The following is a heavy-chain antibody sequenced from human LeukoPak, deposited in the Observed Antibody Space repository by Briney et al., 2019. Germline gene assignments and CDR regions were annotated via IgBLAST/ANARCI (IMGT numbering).Heavy chain of an antibody. D-gene: IGHD6-13*01. Sequence: PGGSLRLSCAASGFTFSSYAMHWVRQAPGKGLEWVAVISYDGSNKYYADSVKGRFTNSRDNSKNTLYLQMNSLRAEDTAVYYCARDRLRAAAAGWGQGTLVTVSS. CDR2: ISYDGSNK. V-gene: IGHV3-30-3*01. CDR3: ARDRLRAAAAG. CDR1: GFTFSSYA. J-gene: IGHJ4*02.